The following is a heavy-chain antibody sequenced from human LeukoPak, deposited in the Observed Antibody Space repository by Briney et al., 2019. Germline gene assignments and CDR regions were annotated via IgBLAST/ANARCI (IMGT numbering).Heavy chain of an antibody. CDR2: IRYDGSNR. CDR1: GFTFSSYG. CDR3: AKDLGSSSTFDY. Sequence: GGSLRLSCAASGFTFSSYGMHWVRQAPGKGLEWVAFIRYDGSNRYYADSVKGRFTISRDNSKNTLYLQMNSLRAEDTAVYYCAKDLGSSSTFDYWGQGTLVTVSS. J-gene: IGHJ4*02. V-gene: IGHV3-30*02. D-gene: IGHD6-6*01.